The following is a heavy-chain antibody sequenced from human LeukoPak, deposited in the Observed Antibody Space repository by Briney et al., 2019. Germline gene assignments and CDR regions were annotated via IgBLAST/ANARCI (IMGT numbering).Heavy chain of an antibody. Sequence: SETLSLTCTVSGDSISSSSYYWGWIRQPPGKGLEWFGSIYYSGSTYSNPSLKSRVTISVDTSKNQFSLKLSSVTAADTAVYYCARHVIHNWFDPWGQGTLVTVSS. V-gene: IGHV4-39*01. J-gene: IGHJ5*02. CDR1: GDSISSSSYY. CDR3: ARHVIHNWFDP. CDR2: IYYSGST.